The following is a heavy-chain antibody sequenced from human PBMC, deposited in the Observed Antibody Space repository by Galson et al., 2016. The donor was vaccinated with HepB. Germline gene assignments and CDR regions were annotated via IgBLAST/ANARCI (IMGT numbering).Heavy chain of an antibody. D-gene: IGHD2-21*02. CDR3: AKEVGTPGDY. CDR1: GFSVSRTY. CDR2: ISGSGGSGGST. V-gene: IGHV3-23*01. Sequence: SLRLSCAASGFSVSRTYMSWVRQAPGKGLEWVSGISGSGGSGGSTYYADSVKGRFTISRDNSKNTLYLQMNSLRAEDTAVYYCAKEVGTPGDYWGQGTLVTVSS. J-gene: IGHJ4*02.